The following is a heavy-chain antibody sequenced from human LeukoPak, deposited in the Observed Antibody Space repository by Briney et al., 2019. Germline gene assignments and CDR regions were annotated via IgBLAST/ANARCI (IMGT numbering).Heavy chain of an antibody. CDR3: ATRTTSSGWHDYYYYGMDV. CDR1: GGSFSGYY. Sequence: SETLSLTCAVYGGSFSGYYWSWIRQLPGKGLEWIGEINHSGSTNYNPSLKSRVTISVDTSKNQFSLKLSSVTAADTAVYYCATRTTSSGWHDYYYYGMDVWGQGTTVTVSS. V-gene: IGHV4-34*01. D-gene: IGHD6-19*01. CDR2: INHSGST. J-gene: IGHJ6*02.